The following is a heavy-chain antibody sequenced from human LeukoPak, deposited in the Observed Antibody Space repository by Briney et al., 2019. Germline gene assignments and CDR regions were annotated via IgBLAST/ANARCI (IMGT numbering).Heavy chain of an antibody. CDR1: GFTFSSYA. Sequence: PGGSLRLSCAASGFTFSSYAVHWVRQAPGKGPEWVAVVSSDGRYIYYADSVKGRFTISRDNSKNIVFLQMNSLRGEDTAVYYCAKKASMAGVGPTDEWGQGTLVTVSS. CDR3: AKKASMAGVGPTDE. J-gene: IGHJ4*02. D-gene: IGHD6-19*01. CDR2: VSSDGRYI. V-gene: IGHV3-30*18.